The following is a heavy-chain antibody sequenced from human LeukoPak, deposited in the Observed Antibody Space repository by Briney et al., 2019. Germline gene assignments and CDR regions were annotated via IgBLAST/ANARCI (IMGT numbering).Heavy chain of an antibody. CDR1: GFTFSSYA. CDR3: ASVSANRF. J-gene: IGHJ4*02. V-gene: IGHV3-23*01. D-gene: IGHD2-15*01. Sequence: PGGSLRLSCAASGFTFSSYAMSWVRQAPGKGLEWVSSIGTSGATTYNADSVKGRFTISRDNSKNMLYLQMNTLRAEDTAVYYCASVSANRFWGQGTQVTVSS. CDR2: IGTSGATT.